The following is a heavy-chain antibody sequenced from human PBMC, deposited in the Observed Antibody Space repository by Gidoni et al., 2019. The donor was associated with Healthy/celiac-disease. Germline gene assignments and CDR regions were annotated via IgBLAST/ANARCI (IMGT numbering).Heavy chain of an antibody. J-gene: IGHJ6*02. D-gene: IGHD3-10*01. Sequence: QVQLVQSGAEVKKPGSSVKVSCKASGGTFSSSAISWVRQAPGQGLEWMGGIIPIFGTATYAQKFQGRVPITADESTSTAYMELSSLRSEDTAVYYCAGMYGSGSYYNLGYYYYGMDVWGQGTTVTVSS. CDR1: GGTFSSSA. CDR2: IIPIFGTA. CDR3: AGMYGSGSYYNLGYYYYGMDV. V-gene: IGHV1-69*01.